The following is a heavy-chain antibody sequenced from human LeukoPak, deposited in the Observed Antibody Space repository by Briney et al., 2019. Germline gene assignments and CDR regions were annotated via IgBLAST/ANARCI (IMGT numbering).Heavy chain of an antibody. Sequence: SETLSLTCAVSGRSMSSGGYSWSWIRQPPGKGLERIGYIYHSGSTYYNPSLKSRVTISVDRSKNQFSLKLSSVTAADTAVYYCARGSRIAAAALDYWGQGTLVTVSS. CDR1: GRSMSSGGYS. D-gene: IGHD6-13*01. CDR2: IYHSGST. J-gene: IGHJ4*02. V-gene: IGHV4-30-2*01. CDR3: ARGSRIAAAALDY.